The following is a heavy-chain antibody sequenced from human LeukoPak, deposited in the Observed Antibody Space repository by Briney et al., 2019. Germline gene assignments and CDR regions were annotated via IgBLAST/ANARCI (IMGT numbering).Heavy chain of an antibody. D-gene: IGHD4-17*01. Sequence: SETLSLTCTVSGGSISSYYWSWIRQPPGKGLEWIGYIYYSGSTNYNPSLKSRVTISADTSKNQFSLKLSSVTAADTAVYYCARGSYGELGYWGQGTLVTVSS. J-gene: IGHJ4*02. V-gene: IGHV4-59*01. CDR2: IYYSGST. CDR3: ARGSYGELGY. CDR1: GGSISSYY.